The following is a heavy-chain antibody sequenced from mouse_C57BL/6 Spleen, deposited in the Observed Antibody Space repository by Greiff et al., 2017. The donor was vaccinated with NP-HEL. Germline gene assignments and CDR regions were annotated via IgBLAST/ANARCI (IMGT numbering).Heavy chain of an antibody. Sequence: VKLMESGPGLVAPSQSLSITCTVSGFSLTSYAISWVRQPPGKGLEWLGVIWTGGGTNYNSALKSRLSISKDNSKSQVFLKMNSLQTDDTARYYCSRGGAYYSNYEDYAMDYWGQGTSVTVSS. J-gene: IGHJ4*01. V-gene: IGHV2-9-1*01. CDR1: GFSLTSYA. D-gene: IGHD2-5*01. CDR2: IWTGGGT. CDR3: SRGGAYYSNYEDYAMDY.